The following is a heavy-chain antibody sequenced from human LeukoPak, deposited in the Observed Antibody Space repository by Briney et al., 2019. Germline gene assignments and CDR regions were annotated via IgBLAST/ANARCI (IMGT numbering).Heavy chain of an antibody. D-gene: IGHD3-16*01. Sequence: SETLSLTCTVSGDSITSYYWTWIRQSPGKGLEWIGYIDYSGNTNYNPSLKSRVTISADTSKNQFSLRLSSVTAADTAIYYCARDKFSTQYRLRLGEFSDWGQGTLVTVSS. V-gene: IGHV4-59*12. CDR3: ARDKFSTQYRLRLGEFSD. CDR1: GDSITSYY. J-gene: IGHJ4*02. CDR2: IDYSGNT.